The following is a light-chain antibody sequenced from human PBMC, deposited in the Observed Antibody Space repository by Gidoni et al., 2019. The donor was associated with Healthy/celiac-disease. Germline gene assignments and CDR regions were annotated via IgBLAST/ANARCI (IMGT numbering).Light chain of an antibody. J-gene: IGKJ4*01. CDR3: QQRSNWPLT. Sequence: EIVLTQSPATLSLSPGERATLHCRASHSGSSYLAWYQQKPGQAPRLLIYDASNRATGIPARCSGSGSGTDFTLTISSLETEDFAVYYCQQRSNWPLTFGGGTKVEIK. CDR1: HSGSSY. CDR2: DAS. V-gene: IGKV3-11*01.